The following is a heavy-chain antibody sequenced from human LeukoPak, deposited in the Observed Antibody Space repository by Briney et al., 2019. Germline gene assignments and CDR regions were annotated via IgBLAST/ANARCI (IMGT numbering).Heavy chain of an antibody. CDR2: ISGSGATT. V-gene: IGHV3-23*01. CDR3: AREGDEDDDAFDI. CDR1: GFTFSSYA. D-gene: IGHD1-26*01. J-gene: IGHJ3*02. Sequence: GGSLRLSCVASGFTFSSYAMSWVRQAPGKGLEWVSPISGSGATTYYADSVKGRFAISRDISKNTLYLQMNSLRAEDTAVYYCAREGDEDDDAFDIWGQGTMVTVSS.